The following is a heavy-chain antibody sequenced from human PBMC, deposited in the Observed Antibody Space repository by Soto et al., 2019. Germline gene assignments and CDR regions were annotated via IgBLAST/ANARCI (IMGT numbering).Heavy chain of an antibody. CDR2: ISYDGSNK. Sequence: GGSLRLSCAASGFTFSSYGMHWVRQAPGKGLEWVAVISYDGSNKYYADSVKGRFTISRDNSKNTLYLQMNSLRAEDTAVYYCANTQLRAAGDAFDIRGQGTMVTVSS. CDR3: ANTQLRAAGDAFDI. D-gene: IGHD6-13*01. CDR1: GFTFSSYG. V-gene: IGHV3-30*18. J-gene: IGHJ3*02.